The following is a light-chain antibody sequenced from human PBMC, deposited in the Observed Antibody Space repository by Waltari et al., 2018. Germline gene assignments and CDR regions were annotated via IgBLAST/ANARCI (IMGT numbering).Light chain of an antibody. CDR2: GPS. CDR3: QQYNQWPLT. V-gene: IGKV3-15*01. Sequence: EIVMTQSPATLSVSPGKRATFSCRASQSIRSNLAWYQQKPGQAPRLLIYGPSIRATGIPARFSGSGSGTEFTLTISSLKSEDFAVYYCQQYNQWPLTFGGGTKVEIK. J-gene: IGKJ4*01. CDR1: QSIRSN.